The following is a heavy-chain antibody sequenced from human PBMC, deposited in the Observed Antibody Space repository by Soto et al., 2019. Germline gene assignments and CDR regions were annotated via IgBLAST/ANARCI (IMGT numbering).Heavy chain of an antibody. J-gene: IGHJ4*02. CDR3: AKARFDSRGTFFRVGFYDV. D-gene: IGHD3-22*01. CDR2: ISGSGDTA. CDR1: GFPFSAYV. V-gene: IGHV3-23*01. Sequence: EVQLLESGGGLVQPGGSLRLSCAASGFPFSAYVMTWVRRAPGRGLEWISAISGSGDTAYYAESVKGRFTISRDNSRNTLYLKMNNLTVEDTAVYSCAKARFDSRGTFFRVGFYDVWGRGTLVTVST.